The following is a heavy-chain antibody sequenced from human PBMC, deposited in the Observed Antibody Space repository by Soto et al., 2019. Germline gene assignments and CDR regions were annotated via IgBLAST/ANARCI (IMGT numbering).Heavy chain of an antibody. CDR3: ERDRYSGTEPIDFDD. J-gene: IGHJ4*02. Sequence: QVQLVQSGGGVVQPWRSLRLSGAGSGFTFSSYVIHWVRQAPGTGLEWVALISYEGGNEKYTESVKDRFTISRDDSHNVAYLQMSSLRTEDTAMYYCERDRYSGTEPIDFDDWGQGSLVTVSS. V-gene: IGHV3-30*03. CDR1: GFTFSSYV. CDR2: ISYEGGNE. D-gene: IGHD1-26*01.